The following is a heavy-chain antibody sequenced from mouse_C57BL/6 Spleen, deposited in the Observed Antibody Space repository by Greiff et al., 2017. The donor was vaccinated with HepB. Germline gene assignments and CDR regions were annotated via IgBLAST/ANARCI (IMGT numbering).Heavy chain of an antibody. V-gene: IGHV2-9-1*01. CDR1: GFSLTSYA. CDR2: IWTGGGT. J-gene: IGHJ4*01. D-gene: IGHD1-1*01. Sequence: VKLVESGPGLVAPSQSLSITCTVSGFSLTSYAISWVRQPPGKGLEWLGVIWTGGGTNYNSALKSRLSISKDNSKSQVFLKMNSLQTDDTARYYCARNKGFITTVVAHYYAMDYWGQGTSVTVSS. CDR3: ARNKGFITTVVAHYYAMDY.